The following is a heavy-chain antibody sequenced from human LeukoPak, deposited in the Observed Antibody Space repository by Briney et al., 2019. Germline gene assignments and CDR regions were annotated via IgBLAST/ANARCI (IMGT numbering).Heavy chain of an antibody. CDR2: ISCYNGDT. CDR3: ARHPLPLAYWDPRFDP. CDR1: GYPFSSHG. V-gene: IGHV1-18*01. D-gene: IGHD2-21*01. J-gene: IGHJ5*02. Sequence: GASVKVSCKASGYPFSSHGITWVRQAPGQGLEWMGWISCYNGDTHYAQNFQGRVTMTTDKFTSTAYMELRSLRSDDTAVYYCARHPLPLAYWDPRFDPWGQGTPVTVSS.